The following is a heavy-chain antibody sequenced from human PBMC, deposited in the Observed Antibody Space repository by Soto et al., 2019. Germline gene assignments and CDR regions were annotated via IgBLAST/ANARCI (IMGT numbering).Heavy chain of an antibody. D-gene: IGHD2-8*01. Sequence: GGSLRLSCAASGFTFSNAWMSWVRQAPGKGLEWVGRIKSKTDGGTTDYAAPVKGRFTISRDDSKNTLYLQMNSLKTEDTAVYYCTTRPLTTPYCTNGVCYTGNWFDPWGQGTLVTVSS. CDR2: IKSKTDGGTT. J-gene: IGHJ5*02. CDR1: GFTFSNAW. V-gene: IGHV3-15*01. CDR3: TTRPLTTPYCTNGVCYTGNWFDP.